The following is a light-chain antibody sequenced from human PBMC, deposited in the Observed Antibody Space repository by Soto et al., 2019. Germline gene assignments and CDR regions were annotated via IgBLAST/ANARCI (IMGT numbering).Light chain of an antibody. J-gene: IGLJ3*02. V-gene: IGLV1-44*01. CDR3: AAWDDSLNGRWV. CDR1: SSNIGSNT. Sequence: QSVLTQPPSASGTPGQRVTISCSGSSSNIGSNTVNWYQQLPGTAPKLLIYSNNQRPSGVPDRFSGSRSGTSASLAISGLQSEDEGDYYCAAWDDSLNGRWVFGGGTQLTVL. CDR2: SNN.